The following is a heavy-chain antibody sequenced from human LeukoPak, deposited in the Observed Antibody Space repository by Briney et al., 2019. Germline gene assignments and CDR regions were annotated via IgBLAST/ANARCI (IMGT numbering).Heavy chain of an antibody. CDR2: IWNDGNDK. D-gene: IGHD3-10*01. CDR3: ARDNSGSYSFVDY. CDR1: GFTFSSYG. V-gene: IGHV3-33*01. Sequence: GASLRLSCEASGFTFSSYGMHWVRQAPGKGLERVAGIWNDGNDKYYADSVKGRFIISRDNSKNTLYLQMNSLRAEDTAVYYCARDNSGSYSFVDYWGQGTLVTVSS. J-gene: IGHJ4*02.